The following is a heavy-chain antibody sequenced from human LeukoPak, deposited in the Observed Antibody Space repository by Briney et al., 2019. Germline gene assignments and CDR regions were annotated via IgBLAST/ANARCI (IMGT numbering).Heavy chain of an antibody. V-gene: IGHV4-61*05. D-gene: IGHD3-22*01. Sequence: SETLSLSCSVSGGSISSSTYYWGWIRQPPGKGLEWIGYIYYSGSTNYNPSLKSRVTISVDTSKNQFSLRLSSVTAADTAVYYCARVTGYMIEDYFDYWGQGTLVTVSS. J-gene: IGHJ4*02. CDR3: ARVTGYMIEDYFDY. CDR2: IYYSGST. CDR1: GGSISSSTYY.